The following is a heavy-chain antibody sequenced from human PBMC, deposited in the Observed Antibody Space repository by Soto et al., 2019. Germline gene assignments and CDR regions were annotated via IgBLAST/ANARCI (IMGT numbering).Heavy chain of an antibody. CDR1: GFSLTSSGVG. D-gene: IGHD3-16*02. CDR3: AHRAPFGGILVFDY. J-gene: IGHJ4*02. Sequence: QITLKESGSTLVKPTQTLTLTCTFSGFSLTSSGVGVGWIRQPPGKALEWLALIYWDDDKRYSPSLKTRLTLPNDTSKNHVVLTLPNMAPAVTDTYYFAHRAPFGGILVFDYWGQGTLVTVSS. CDR2: IYWDDDK. V-gene: IGHV2-5*02.